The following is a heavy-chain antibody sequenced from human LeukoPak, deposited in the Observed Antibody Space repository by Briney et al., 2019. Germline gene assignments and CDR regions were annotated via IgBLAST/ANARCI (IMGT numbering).Heavy chain of an antibody. CDR3: ARDNPRYCSSTSCYTGYYMDV. J-gene: IGHJ6*03. V-gene: IGHV3-66*02. Sequence: GGSLRLSCAAPGFTVSSNYMSWVRQAPGKGLEWVSVIYSGGSTYYADSVKGRFTISRDNSKNTLYLQMNSLRAEDTAVYYCARDNPRYCSSTSCYTGYYMDVWGKGTTVTVSS. CDR1: GFTVSSNY. D-gene: IGHD2-2*02. CDR2: IYSGGST.